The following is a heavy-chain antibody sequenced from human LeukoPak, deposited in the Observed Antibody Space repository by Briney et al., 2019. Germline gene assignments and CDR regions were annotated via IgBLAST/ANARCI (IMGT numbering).Heavy chain of an antibody. J-gene: IGHJ4*02. CDR1: GGSVSSGSYY. V-gene: IGHV4-61*01. D-gene: IGHD5-12*01. CDR3: ARVLVEATTLIDY. CDR2: IYYSGST. Sequence: SETLSLTCTVSGGSVSSGSYYWSWLRQPPGKGLEWIGYIYYSGSTNYNPSLKSRVTISVDTSKNQFSLKLSSVTAADTAVYYCARVLVEATTLIDYWGQGTLVTVSS.